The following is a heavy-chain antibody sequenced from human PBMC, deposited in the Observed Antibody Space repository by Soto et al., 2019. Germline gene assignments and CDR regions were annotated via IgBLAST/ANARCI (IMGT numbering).Heavy chain of an antibody. D-gene: IGHD6-13*01. Sequence: QVQLQESGPGLVKPSQTLSLTCTVSGGSISSGGDYWSWIRQHPGKGLEWIGYIYYSGSTYYNPSLKSRVTITVDTSNNHFSLKLSSVTAADTAVYYCARGVGIAEAGRIDYWGQGTLVTVSS. J-gene: IGHJ4*02. CDR1: GGSISSGGDY. V-gene: IGHV4-31*03. CDR2: IYYSGST. CDR3: ARGVGIAEAGRIDY.